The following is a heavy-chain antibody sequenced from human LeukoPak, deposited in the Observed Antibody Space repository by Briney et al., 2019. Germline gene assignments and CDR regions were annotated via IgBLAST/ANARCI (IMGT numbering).Heavy chain of an antibody. Sequence: GGSLRLSCAASGFTFSSYSMNWVRQAPGEGLEWVSSISSSSSSIYYADSVKGRSTISSDNAMNSLYLQMTSLRAEDTAVYYCAREDGETKSFDYWGQGTLVTVAS. CDR1: GFTFSSYS. CDR3: AREDGETKSFDY. D-gene: IGHD3-10*01. CDR2: ISSSSSSI. J-gene: IGHJ4*02. V-gene: IGHV3-21*01.